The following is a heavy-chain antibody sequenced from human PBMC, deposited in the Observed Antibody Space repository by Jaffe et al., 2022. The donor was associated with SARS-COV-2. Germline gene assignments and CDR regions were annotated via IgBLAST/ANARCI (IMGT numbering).Heavy chain of an antibody. CDR2: VRLSDSDT. V-gene: IGHV5-51*01. CDR3: ASAIHGNFYFDY. D-gene: IGHD1-7*01. CDR1: GYSSTNYW. Sequence: EVQLVQSGAEVKKPGESLKISCKGSGYSSTNYWIGWVRQMPGKGLEWVGFVRLSDSDTTISPSLQGQVTISADKSISTAYLQWSSLRASDTAMYHCASAIHGNFYFDYWGQGTLVTVSS. J-gene: IGHJ4*02.